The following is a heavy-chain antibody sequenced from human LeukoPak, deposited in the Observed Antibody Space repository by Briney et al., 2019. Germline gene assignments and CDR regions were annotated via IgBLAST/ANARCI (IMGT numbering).Heavy chain of an antibody. CDR1: GFTFSSYA. V-gene: IGHV3-23*01. CDR3: AEGGGYGYRSHFDY. D-gene: IGHD5-18*01. J-gene: IGHJ4*02. CDR2: ISGSGGST. Sequence: GGSLRLSCAASGFTFSSYAMSWVRQAPGKGLEWVSAISGSGGSTYYADSVKGRFTISRDNSKNTLYLQMNSLRAEDTAVYYCAEGGGYGYRSHFDYWGQGTLVTVSS.